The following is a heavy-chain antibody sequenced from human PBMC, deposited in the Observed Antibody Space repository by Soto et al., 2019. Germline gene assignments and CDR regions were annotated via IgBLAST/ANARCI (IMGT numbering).Heavy chain of an antibody. Sequence: QVRLVESGGGVAQPGRSLRLSCAGSGFSFRNYAIHWVRQAPGKGLEWVTVISFDGSSLDYADSVKGRFTISRDNSKNTAYLQLNSLREEDTSVYYCARDRTAGGRYLGYTWFDPWGQGTLVIVSS. CDR1: GFSFRNYA. V-gene: IGHV3-30-3*01. D-gene: IGHD1-26*01. CDR3: ARDRTAGGRYLGYTWFDP. CDR2: ISFDGSSL. J-gene: IGHJ5*02.